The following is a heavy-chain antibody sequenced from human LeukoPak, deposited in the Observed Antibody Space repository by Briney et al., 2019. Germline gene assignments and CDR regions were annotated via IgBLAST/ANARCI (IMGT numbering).Heavy chain of an antibody. V-gene: IGHV4-61*02. J-gene: IGHJ5*02. CDR2: IYTSGST. D-gene: IGHD4-17*01. CDR3: AGGADYGVYNWFDP. Sequence: SETLSLTCTVSGGSISSGSYYWSWIRQPAGKGLEWIGRIYTSGSTNYNPSLKSRVTISVDTSKNQFSLKLSSVTAADTAVYYCAGGADYGVYNWFDPWGQGTLVTVSS. CDR1: GGSISSGSYY.